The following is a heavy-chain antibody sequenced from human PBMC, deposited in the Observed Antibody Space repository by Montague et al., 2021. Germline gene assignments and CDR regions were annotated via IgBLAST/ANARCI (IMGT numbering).Heavy chain of an antibody. J-gene: IGHJ5*02. V-gene: IGHV4-59*08. CDR3: GKQDYFVSGTSYKGFDP. CDR2: MFYGGAT. Sequence: SETLSLTCTVSGGSIGNYFWTWIRQPPGKGLEWLGSMFYGGATSNNPSLKSRVTMSIDTSTNQFSLKLSFVTAADTAVYYCGKQDYFVSGTSYKGFDPWGQGILVTVSS. D-gene: IGHD3-10*01. CDR1: GGSIGNYF.